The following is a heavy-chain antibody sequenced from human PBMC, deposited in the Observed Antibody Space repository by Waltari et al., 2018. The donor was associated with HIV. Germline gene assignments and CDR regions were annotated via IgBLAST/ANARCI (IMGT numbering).Heavy chain of an antibody. Sequence: QVQLQQWGAGLLKPSETLSLTCAVYGGSFSGYYWSWIRQPPGKGLEWIGEINHSGSTNYNPSLKSRVTISVDTSKNQFSLKLSSVTAADTAVYYCARVRYYDFWSGYHFDYWGQGTLVTVSS. CDR2: INHSGST. CDR3: ARVRYYDFWSGYHFDY. D-gene: IGHD3-3*01. J-gene: IGHJ4*02. CDR1: GGSFSGYY. V-gene: IGHV4-34*01.